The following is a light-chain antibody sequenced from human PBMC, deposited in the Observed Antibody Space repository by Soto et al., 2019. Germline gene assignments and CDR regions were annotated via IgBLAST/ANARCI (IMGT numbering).Light chain of an antibody. CDR2: GAS. CDR1: QSFSSTF. Sequence: PGDRATLSCRASQSFSSTFFAWYQQKPGQAPRLFIYGASSRATGIPDRFSGSGSGTDFTLTISRLEPEDFAVYYCQQYASSVTFGQGTKVEIK. CDR3: QQYASSVT. V-gene: IGKV3-20*01. J-gene: IGKJ1*01.